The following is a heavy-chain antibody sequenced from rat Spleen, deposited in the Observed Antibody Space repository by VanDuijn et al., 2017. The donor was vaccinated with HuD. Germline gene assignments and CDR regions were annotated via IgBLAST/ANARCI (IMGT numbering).Heavy chain of an antibody. CDR1: GFSLTSYS. Sequence: QVQLKESGPGLVQPSETLSLTCTVSGFSLTSYSMSWVRQPSGKGPEWMGRMWYDGDTAYNSVFKSRLSITRETSKNQVFLKMNSLQTDDTGTYYCTRDGYSSYGIMDAWGQGALVTVSS. V-gene: IGHV2-63*01. CDR2: MWYDGDT. D-gene: IGHD1-2*01. CDR3: TRDGYSSYGIMDA. J-gene: IGHJ4*01.